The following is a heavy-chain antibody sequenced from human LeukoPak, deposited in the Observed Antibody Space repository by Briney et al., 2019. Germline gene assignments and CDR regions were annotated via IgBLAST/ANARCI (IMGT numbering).Heavy chain of an antibody. CDR2: IIPILGIA. CDR3: ARGAARGGYYYGMDV. CDR1: GGTFSSYA. D-gene: IGHD6-6*01. J-gene: IGHJ6*02. V-gene: IGHV1-69*04. Sequence: ASVKVSCKASGGTFSSYAISWVRQAPGQGLESMGRIIPILGIANYAQKFRGRVTITADKSTSTAYMELSSLRSEDTAVYYCARGAARGGYYYGMDVWGQGTTVTVSS.